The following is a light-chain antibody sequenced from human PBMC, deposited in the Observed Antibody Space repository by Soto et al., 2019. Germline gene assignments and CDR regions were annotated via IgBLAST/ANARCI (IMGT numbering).Light chain of an antibody. CDR2: EVL. J-gene: IGLJ1*01. CDR1: SSDVGAYGY. V-gene: IGLV2-14*01. CDR3: TAYTTSDTLV. Sequence: QSALTQPASVSGSPGQSITISCTGTSSDVGAYGYVSWYQQHPGKVPKLLLYEVLYRPSGVSSRFSGSQSGNTASLTISGLQAEDEADHYCTAYTTSDTLVFGTGTKVTVL.